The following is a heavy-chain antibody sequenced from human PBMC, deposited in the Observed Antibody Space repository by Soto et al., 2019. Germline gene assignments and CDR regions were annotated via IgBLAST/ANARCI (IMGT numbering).Heavy chain of an antibody. V-gene: IGHV1-69*13. J-gene: IGHJ4*02. CDR3: ATALGCRSTSCTLDY. Sequence: SVKVSCKASGGTFGSYAFSWVRQSPGQGPEWMGGIIPVSGAAHYAQKFQGRVTITADESTSTAYMELSSLGSQDTAVYYCATALGCRSTSCTLDYWGQGTRVTSPQ. CDR2: IIPVSGAA. D-gene: IGHD2-2*01. CDR1: GGTFGSYA.